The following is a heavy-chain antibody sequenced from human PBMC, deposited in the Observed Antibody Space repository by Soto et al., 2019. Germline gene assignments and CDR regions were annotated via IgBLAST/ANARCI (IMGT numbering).Heavy chain of an antibody. CDR1: GGSITTYY. D-gene: IGHD2-15*01. J-gene: IGHJ5*02. CDR3: AREKGTDGYDNTPGGMDL. Sequence: QVQLQESGPGLVKPSETLSLTCTVSGGSITTYYWSWIRQSPGRGLEWIGYIHHSGATNYNPSLKSRVTKSVATSKNQFSLTLSSVTAADTAVYCCAREKGTDGYDNTPGGMDLWGPGTLVTVSS. CDR2: IHHSGAT. V-gene: IGHV4-59*01.